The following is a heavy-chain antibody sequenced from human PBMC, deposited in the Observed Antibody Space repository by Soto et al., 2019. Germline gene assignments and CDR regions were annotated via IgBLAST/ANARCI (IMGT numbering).Heavy chain of an antibody. CDR3: AREIVVGLGGMDV. CDR1: GYTFTGYY. V-gene: IGHV1-2*02. J-gene: IGHJ6*02. Sequence: GASVKVSFKASGYTFTGYYMHWVRQAPGQGLEWMGWINPNSGGTNYAQKFQGRVTMTRDTSISAAYMELSRLRSDDTAVYYCAREIVVGLGGMDVWGQGTTVTVSS. CDR2: INPNSGGT. D-gene: IGHD2-15*01.